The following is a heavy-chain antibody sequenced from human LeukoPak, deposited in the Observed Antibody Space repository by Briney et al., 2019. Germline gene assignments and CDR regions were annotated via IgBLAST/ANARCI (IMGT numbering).Heavy chain of an antibody. D-gene: IGHD3-3*01. CDR1: GGSFSGYY. V-gene: IGHV4-34*01. Sequence: SETLSLTCAVYGGSFSGYYWSWIRQPPGKGLEWIGEINHSGSTNYNPSVKSRVNISVDTSKNQFSLKLSSVTAADTAVYYCARAEYDFWSGYPSALDPWGQGTLVTVSS. CDR3: ARAEYDFWSGYPSALDP. CDR2: INHSGST. J-gene: IGHJ5*02.